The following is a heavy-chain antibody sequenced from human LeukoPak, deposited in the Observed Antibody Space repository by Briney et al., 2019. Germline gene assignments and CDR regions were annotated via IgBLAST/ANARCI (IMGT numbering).Heavy chain of an antibody. CDR3: ARDGTGFDY. CDR2: VKQDGIET. CDR1: GFTFSRDW. D-gene: IGHD2-8*02. V-gene: IGHV3-7*01. Sequence: GGSLRLSCVASGFTFSRDWMSWVRQAPGKGLEWVASVKQDGIETQYVDSVKGRFTISRDNAKNSVYLQMNSLRVEDTAVYYCARDGTGFDYWGQGTLVTVAS. J-gene: IGHJ4*02.